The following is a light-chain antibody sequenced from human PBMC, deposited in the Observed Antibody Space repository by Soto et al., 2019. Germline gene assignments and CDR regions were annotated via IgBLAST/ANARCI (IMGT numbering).Light chain of an antibody. Sequence: QSVLTQPASVSGSPGQSITISCTGNSSEVGGYNYVSWYQHHPRKAPKLIIYDVTNRPSGVSNPFSGSKSGNTASLTISGLQPEDEADYYCSSYTTSNTRQIVFGTGTKVTVL. CDR3: SSYTTSNTRQIV. CDR1: SSEVGGYNY. V-gene: IGLV2-14*03. J-gene: IGLJ1*01. CDR2: DVT.